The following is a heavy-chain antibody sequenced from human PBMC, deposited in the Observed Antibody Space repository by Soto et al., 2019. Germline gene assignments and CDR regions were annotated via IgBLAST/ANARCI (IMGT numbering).Heavy chain of an antibody. CDR2: IYHSGST. J-gene: IGHJ4*01. D-gene: IGHD3-10*01. Sequence: QVQLQESGPGLVKPSETLSLTCTVSGGSISSYYWSWIRQPPGKGLEWIGYIYHSGSTNYNPSLKSRVTISVDTSKNQFSLKLSSVTAADTAVYYCARYFRGVISPFDYWGHGTLVTVSS. V-gene: IGHV4-59*08. CDR3: ARYFRGVISPFDY. CDR1: GGSISSYY.